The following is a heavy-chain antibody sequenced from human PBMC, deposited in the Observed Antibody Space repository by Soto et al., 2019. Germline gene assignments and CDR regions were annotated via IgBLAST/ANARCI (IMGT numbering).Heavy chain of an antibody. V-gene: IGHV1-2*02. J-gene: IGHJ4*02. D-gene: IGHD2-2*01. CDR3: ARDSGYCTRTSSYYFDS. Sequence: SVKVSCNASGYTCSGYYTHRARQAPGQGRACMGGISPDIGGTNCAQKFQGRVSITGDTSICTAYGDLVSLRADDTAVYFCARDSGYCTRTSSYYFDSWGQGTQVTVSS. CDR1: GYTCSGYY. CDR2: ISPDIGGT.